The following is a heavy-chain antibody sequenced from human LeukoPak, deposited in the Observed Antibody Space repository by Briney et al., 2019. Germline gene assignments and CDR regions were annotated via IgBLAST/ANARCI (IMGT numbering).Heavy chain of an antibody. CDR2: IYYSGST. D-gene: IGHD3-22*01. Sequence: SETLSLTCTVSGGFISSYYWSWIRQPPGKGLEWIGYIYYSGSTNYNPSLKSRVAISVDTSKNQFSLKLSSVTAADTAVYYCARAGFSSGFYYLDYWGQGTLVTVSS. J-gene: IGHJ4*02. CDR1: GGFISSYY. CDR3: ARAGFSSGFYYLDY. V-gene: IGHV4-59*01.